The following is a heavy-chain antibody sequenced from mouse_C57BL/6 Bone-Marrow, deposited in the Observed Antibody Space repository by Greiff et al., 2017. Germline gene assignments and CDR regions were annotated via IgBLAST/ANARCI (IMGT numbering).Heavy chain of an antibody. J-gene: IGHJ1*03. CDR1: GYTFTSYW. CDR3: ARRGANWDWYFDV. CDR2: IDPSDSYT. Sequence: QVQLQQSGAELVMPGASVKLSCKASGYTFTSYWMHWVKQRPGQGLEWIGEIDPSDSYTNYNQKFKGKSTVTVDKSSSTAYMQLSSLTSEDSAVYYCARRGANWDWYFDVWGTGTTVTVSS. D-gene: IGHD4-1*01. V-gene: IGHV1-69*01.